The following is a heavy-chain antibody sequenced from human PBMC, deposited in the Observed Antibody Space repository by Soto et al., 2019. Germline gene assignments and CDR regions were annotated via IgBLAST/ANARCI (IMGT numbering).Heavy chain of an antibody. CDR3: ARQIFAADY. D-gene: IGHD3-9*01. CDR2: INPMFNST. Sequence: QVQLVQSVAEVKKPGSSVKVSCEAPGGTFDHAAITWVRQAPGQGLEWVGGINPMFNSTHYAQKFQGRVTITADAVTSTAFMELRGLTSADTAVFYCARQIFAADYWGQGTLLVVSS. CDR1: GGTFDHAA. J-gene: IGHJ4*02. V-gene: IGHV1-69*01.